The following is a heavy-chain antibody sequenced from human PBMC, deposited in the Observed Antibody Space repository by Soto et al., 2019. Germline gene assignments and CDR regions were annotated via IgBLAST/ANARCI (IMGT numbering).Heavy chain of an antibody. D-gene: IGHD3-16*02. CDR3: ARDGSPPLYEYIWWTYRPEGPPFDY. Sequence: QVQLVESGGGVVQPGRSLRLSCAASGFTYSSYGMHWVRQAPGKGLEWVAVIWYDGSNKYYADTVKGRFTISRDNYKNALYLQMNSLRAEDTAVYYCARDGSPPLYEYIWWTYRPEGPPFDYWGQGTLVTVSS. V-gene: IGHV3-33*01. J-gene: IGHJ4*02. CDR2: IWYDGSNK. CDR1: GFTYSSYG.